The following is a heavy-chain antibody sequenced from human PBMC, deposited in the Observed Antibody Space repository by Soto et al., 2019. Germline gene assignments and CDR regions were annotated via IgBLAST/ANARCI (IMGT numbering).Heavy chain of an antibody. Sequence: TLSLTCTVSGGSISSGGYYWSWIRQHPGKGLEWIGYIYYSGGTYYNPSLKSRVTISVDTSKNQFSLKLSSVTAADTAVYYCASFTYYVILVPAPRAAFDPWGQGPLVTVHS. V-gene: IGHV4-31*03. J-gene: IGHJ5*02. D-gene: IGHD2-2*01. CDR3: ASFTYYVILVPAPRAAFDP. CDR1: GGSISSGGYY. CDR2: IYYSGGT.